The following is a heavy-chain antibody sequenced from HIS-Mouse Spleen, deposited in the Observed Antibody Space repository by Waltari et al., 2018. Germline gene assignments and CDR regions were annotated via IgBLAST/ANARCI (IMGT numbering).Heavy chain of an antibody. Sequence: QVQLVQSGAEVKKPGASVKVSCKASGYTFTGYYMHWVRQAPGQGLEWMGWINPNRGGTNYAQKFQGRVTMTRDTSISTAYMELSRLRSDDTAVYYCARYNALYRLYYFDYWGQGTLVTVSS. CDR1: GYTFTGYY. CDR2: INPNRGGT. CDR3: ARYNALYRLYYFDY. V-gene: IGHV1-2*02. J-gene: IGHJ4*02. D-gene: IGHD2-2*02.